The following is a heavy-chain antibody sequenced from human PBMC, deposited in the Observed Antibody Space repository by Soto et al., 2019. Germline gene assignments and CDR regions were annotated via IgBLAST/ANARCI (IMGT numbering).Heavy chain of an antibody. CDR3: ARDPLAPDAY. CDR2: INSDGSST. D-gene: IGHD2-2*01. CDR1: GFTFSTYW. Sequence: GGSLRLSCAASGFTFSTYWLHWVRQAPGKGLVWVSRINSDGSSTSYADSVKGRFTISRDNAKNTLYLQMNSLRVEDTAVYYCARDPLAPDAYWGQGTLVTSPQ. J-gene: IGHJ4*02. V-gene: IGHV3-74*01.